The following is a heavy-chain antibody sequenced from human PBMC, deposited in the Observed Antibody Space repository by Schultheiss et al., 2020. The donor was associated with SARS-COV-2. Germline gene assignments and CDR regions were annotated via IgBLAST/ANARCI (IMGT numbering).Heavy chain of an antibody. D-gene: IGHD4-17*01. CDR1: GFTFSSYW. J-gene: IGHJ4*02. CDR3: TSRNAVVSSPTVTIDY. V-gene: IGHV3-7*03. CDR2: IKQDGSEK. Sequence: GGSLRLSCAASGFTFSSYWMSWVRQAPGKGLEWVANIKQDGSEKYYVDSVKGRFTISRDNAKNSLYLQMNSLKTEDTAVYYCTSRNAVVSSPTVTIDYWGQGTLVTVSS.